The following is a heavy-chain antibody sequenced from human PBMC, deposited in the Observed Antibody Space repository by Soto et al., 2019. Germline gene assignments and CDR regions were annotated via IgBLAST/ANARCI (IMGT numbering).Heavy chain of an antibody. CDR3: AKVIAAGGTGYWFDP. CDR1: GFTFSSYA. V-gene: IGHV3-23*01. CDR2: ISGSGGST. J-gene: IGHJ5*02. D-gene: IGHD6-13*01. Sequence: EVQLLESGGGLVQPGGSLRLSCAASGFTFSSYAMSWVRQAPGKGLEWVSAISGSGGSTYYADSVKGRFTISRDNSKNTLYLQMNSLRAEDTAGYYCAKVIAAGGTGYWFDPWGQGTLVTVSS.